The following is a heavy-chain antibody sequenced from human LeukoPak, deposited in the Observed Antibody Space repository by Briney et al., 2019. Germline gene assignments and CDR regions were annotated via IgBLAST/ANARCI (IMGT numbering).Heavy chain of an antibody. Sequence: PGGSLRLSCAASGFTFSGSAMHWVRQASGKGLEWVGRIRSKANSYATAYAASVKGRFTISRDDSKNTAYLQMNSLKTEDTAVYYCTTDYYDSSGFGYGMDVWGQGTTVTVSS. CDR3: TTDYYDSSGFGYGMDV. CDR2: IRSKANSYAT. CDR1: GFTFSGSA. V-gene: IGHV3-73*01. D-gene: IGHD3-22*01. J-gene: IGHJ6*02.